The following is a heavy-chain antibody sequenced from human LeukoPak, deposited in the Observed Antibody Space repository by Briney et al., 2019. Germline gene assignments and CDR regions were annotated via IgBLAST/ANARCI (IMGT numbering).Heavy chain of an antibody. D-gene: IGHD3/OR15-3a*01. Sequence: GGSLRLSCAASGFIFSSYAMHWVRQAPGKGLEWVAVISYDGSNKYYADSVKGRFTISRDNSKNTLYLQMNSLRAEDTAVYYCARDSGFSGTQRGEYWGQGTLVTVSS. CDR2: ISYDGSNK. V-gene: IGHV3-30*04. CDR1: GFIFSSYA. CDR3: ARDSGFSGTQRGEY. J-gene: IGHJ4*02.